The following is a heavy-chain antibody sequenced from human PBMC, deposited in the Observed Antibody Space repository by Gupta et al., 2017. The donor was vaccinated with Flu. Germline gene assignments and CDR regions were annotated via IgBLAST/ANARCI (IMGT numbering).Heavy chain of an antibody. CDR3: ARDGSGRSFQI. CDR2: TYKSGTT. CDR1: GGSIGSEY. Sequence: QVRLQESGPRLVKPSETLSLTCIVSGGSIGSEYWSWIRQPLGEGLEWIGYTYKSGTTEYNPSLKSRVAISVDRFKNQFSLRLSSVTAADTAVYYCARDGSGRSFQIWGQGTMVTVSS. D-gene: IGHD6-19*01. J-gene: IGHJ3*02. V-gene: IGHV4-4*08.